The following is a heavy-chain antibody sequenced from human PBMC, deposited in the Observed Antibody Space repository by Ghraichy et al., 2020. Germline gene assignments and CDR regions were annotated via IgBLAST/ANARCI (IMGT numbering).Heavy chain of an antibody. CDR2: INHSGST. D-gene: IGHD3-10*01. CDR1: GGSFSGYY. V-gene: IGHV4-34*01. Sequence: SQTLSLTCAVYGGSFSGYYWNWIRQPPGKGLEWIGEINHSGSTNYNPSLKSRVTISVDTSKNQFSLMLTSVTAADTAIYYCATMVRGQYYFDFWGQGPLVTVSS. CDR3: ATMVRGQYYFDF. J-gene: IGHJ4*02.